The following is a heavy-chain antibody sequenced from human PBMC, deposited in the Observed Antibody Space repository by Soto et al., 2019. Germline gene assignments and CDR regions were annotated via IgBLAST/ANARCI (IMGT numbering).Heavy chain of an antibody. CDR1: GGSISTYY. CDR2: IYYSGST. V-gene: IGHV4-59*01. Sequence: PSETLSLTCTVSGGSISTYYWSWIRQPPGKGLEWIGYIYYSGSTSYNPSLKSRVTISVDTSKNQFSLKLRSVTAVDTAVYYCASDRSSGWDQGYGMDVWGQGTTVTVSS. D-gene: IGHD6-19*01. CDR3: ASDRSSGWDQGYGMDV. J-gene: IGHJ6*02.